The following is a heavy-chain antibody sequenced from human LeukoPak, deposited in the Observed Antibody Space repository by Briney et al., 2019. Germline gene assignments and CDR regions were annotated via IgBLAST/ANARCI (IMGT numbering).Heavy chain of an antibody. CDR3: ARGGYSYGYYMDV. V-gene: IGHV4-59*01. D-gene: IGHD5-18*01. CDR1: GGSISSYY. Sequence: SGTLSLTCTVTGGSISSYYWSWIRQPPGKGLEWIGYIYYSGSTNYNPSLKSRVTISVDTSKNQFSLKLSSVTAADTAVYYCARGGYSYGYYMDVWGKGTTVTVSS. J-gene: IGHJ6*03. CDR2: IYYSGST.